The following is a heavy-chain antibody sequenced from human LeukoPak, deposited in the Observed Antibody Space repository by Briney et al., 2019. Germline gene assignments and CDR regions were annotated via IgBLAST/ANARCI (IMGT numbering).Heavy chain of an antibody. V-gene: IGHV3-74*01. CDR2: INSDETSS. Sequence: GGSLRLSCEASGFTFSIYWMYWVRQVPGQGLVWVSQINSDETSSTYADSVKGRFTISRDNAKNTLYLQMNSLRAEDTAVYYCARGPVYYYYMDVWGKGTTVTVSS. CDR3: ARGPVYYYYMDV. CDR1: GFTFSIYW. J-gene: IGHJ6*03.